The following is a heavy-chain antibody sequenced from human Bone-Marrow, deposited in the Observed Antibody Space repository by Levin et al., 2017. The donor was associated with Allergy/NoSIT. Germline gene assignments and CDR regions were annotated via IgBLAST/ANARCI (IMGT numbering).Heavy chain of an antibody. J-gene: IGHJ4*02. CDR1: GFTFSSYA. D-gene: IGHD2-15*01. Sequence: RGESLKISCAASGFTFSSYAMHWVRQAPGKGLEWVAVISYDGSNKYYADSVKGRFTISRDNSKNTLYLQMNSLRAEDTAVYYCARGRHPENKNHYCSGGSGYSDYWGQGTLVTVSS. V-gene: IGHV3-30-3*01. CDR3: ARGRHPENKNHYCSGGSGYSDY. CDR2: ISYDGSNK.